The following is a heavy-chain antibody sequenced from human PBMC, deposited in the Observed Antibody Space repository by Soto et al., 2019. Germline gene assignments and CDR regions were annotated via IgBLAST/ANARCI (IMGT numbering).Heavy chain of an antibody. CDR1: GGTFSSYT. D-gene: IGHD5-12*01. CDR2: IIPILGIA. J-gene: IGHJ4*02. V-gene: IGHV1-69*02. Sequence: QVQLVQSGAEVKKPGSSVKVSCKASGGTFSSYTISWVRQVPGQGLEWMGRIIPILGIANYAQKFQGRVTITADKSTSTAYMELSSLRSEDTAVYYCARGPGYSGYDWCFDYWGQGTLVTVSS. CDR3: ARGPGYSGYDWCFDY.